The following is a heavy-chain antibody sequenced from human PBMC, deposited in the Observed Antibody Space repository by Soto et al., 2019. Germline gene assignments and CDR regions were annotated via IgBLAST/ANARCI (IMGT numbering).Heavy chain of an antibody. CDR1: GYTFTSYG. CDR2: ISAYNGNT. Sequence: ASVKVSCKASGYTFTSYGISWVRQAPGQGLEWMGWISAYNGNTNYAQKLQGRVTMTTDTSTSTAYMELRSLRSDDTAVYYCAIGTDCSSTSCYSWFDPWGQGTLVTVPQ. D-gene: IGHD2-2*01. CDR3: AIGTDCSSTSCYSWFDP. V-gene: IGHV1-18*01. J-gene: IGHJ5*02.